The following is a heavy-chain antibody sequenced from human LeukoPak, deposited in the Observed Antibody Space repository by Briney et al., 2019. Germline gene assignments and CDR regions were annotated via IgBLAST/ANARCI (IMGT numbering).Heavy chain of an antibody. D-gene: IGHD6-13*01. CDR1: GFTFSSYG. J-gene: IGHJ5*02. CDR2: IWNDGSNK. CDR3: AKDLSLYSSSWYQTLWFDP. V-gene: IGHV3-30*02. Sequence: GGSLRLSCAASGFTFSSYGMHWVRQAPGKGLEWVAFIWNDGSNKYYVDSVKGRFTISRDNTKNTLYLQVNSLRAEDTAVYYCAKDLSLYSSSWYQTLWFDPWGQGTLVTVSS.